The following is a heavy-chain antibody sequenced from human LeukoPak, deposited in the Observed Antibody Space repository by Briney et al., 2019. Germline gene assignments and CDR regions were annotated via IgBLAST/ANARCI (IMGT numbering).Heavy chain of an antibody. Sequence: PSETLSLTCTDSGGSISSYYWSWIRQPPGKRLEWIGHIYYSGSTNYNPSLKSRVTISVDTSKNQFSLKLSSVTAADRAVYYCASRSSIWSGYQDTLYYFDSWGQGTLVTVSS. CDR1: GGSISSYY. D-gene: IGHD3-3*01. CDR2: IYYSGST. J-gene: IGHJ4*02. CDR3: ASRSSIWSGYQDTLYYFDS. V-gene: IGHV4-59*01.